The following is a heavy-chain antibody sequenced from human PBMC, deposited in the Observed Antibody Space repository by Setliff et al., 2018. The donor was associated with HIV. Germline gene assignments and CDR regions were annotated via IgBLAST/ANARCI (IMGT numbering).Heavy chain of an antibody. V-gene: IGHV4-31*03. J-gene: IGHJ6*03. CDR2: ISYSGST. CDR1: GDSISRGGYY. CDR3: ATGRLYYYMDV. D-gene: IGHD1-1*01. Sequence: LSLTCTVSGDSISRGGYYWSWIRQHPGGGLDWIGYISYSGSTFYDPSLKSRVTMSLDTSYNQFSLKLNSVTAADTAVYYCATGRLYYYMDVWGKGTTVTVSS.